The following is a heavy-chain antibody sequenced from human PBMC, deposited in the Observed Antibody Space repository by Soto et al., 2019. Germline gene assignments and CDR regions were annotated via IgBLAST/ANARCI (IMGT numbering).Heavy chain of an antibody. V-gene: IGHV3-21*05. Sequence: GGSLRLSCAASGFSFSTYSMNWVRQAPGKGLEWLSYISGRSNDIRYADSVKGRFTISRDNAKNSEYLQMNSLRAEDTAVYYCARDRYDFWSGYWEHPRPVDYWGQGTLVTVSS. CDR1: GFSFSTYS. CDR3: ARDRYDFWSGYWEHPRPVDY. J-gene: IGHJ4*02. CDR2: ISGRSNDI. D-gene: IGHD3-3*01.